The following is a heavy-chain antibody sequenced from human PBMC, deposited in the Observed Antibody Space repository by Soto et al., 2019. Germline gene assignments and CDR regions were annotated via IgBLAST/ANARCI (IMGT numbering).Heavy chain of an antibody. V-gene: IGHV3-7*01. CDR2: IKEDGSEK. CDR1: GFTFSTYW. CDR3: ARGWGYFDSSGFPYLYAMDV. J-gene: IGHJ6*02. D-gene: IGHD3-22*01. Sequence: EVHLVESGGGLVQPGGSLRLSCAASGFTFSTYWMSWVRQAPGKGLEWVANIKEDGSEKYYVDSVEGRFTISRDNAKNSLYLQMNSLRGEDTAVYYCARGWGYFDSSGFPYLYAMDVWGQGTTVTVSS.